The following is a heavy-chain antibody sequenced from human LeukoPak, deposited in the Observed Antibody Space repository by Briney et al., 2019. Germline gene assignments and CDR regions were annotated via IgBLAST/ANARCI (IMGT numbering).Heavy chain of an antibody. CDR1: GYTFTSYG. J-gene: IGHJ6*03. V-gene: IGHV1-18*01. CDR2: ISAYNGNT. Sequence: ASVKVSCKASGYTFTSYGISWVRQAPGQGLEWMGWISAYNGNTNYAQKLQGRVTTTTDTSTSTAYMELRSLRSDDTAVYYCVSGSLHYYYYMDVWGKGTTVTVSS. D-gene: IGHD1-26*01. CDR3: VSGSLHYYYYMDV.